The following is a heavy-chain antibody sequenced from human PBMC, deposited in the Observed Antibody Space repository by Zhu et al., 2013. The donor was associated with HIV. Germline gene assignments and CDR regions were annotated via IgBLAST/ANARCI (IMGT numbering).Heavy chain of an antibody. CDR1: GGTFSSYA. V-gene: IGHV1-69*01. CDR2: IIPIFGTA. J-gene: IGHJ3*02. D-gene: IGHD5-12*01. CDR3: ARNRFEMATNQGAFDI. Sequence: VQLVQSGAEVKKPGSSVKVSCKASGGTFSSYAISWVRQAPGQGLEWMGGIIPIFGTANYAQKFQGRVTITADESTSTAYMELSSLRSEDTAVYYCARNRFEMATNQGAFDIWGQGTMVTVSS.